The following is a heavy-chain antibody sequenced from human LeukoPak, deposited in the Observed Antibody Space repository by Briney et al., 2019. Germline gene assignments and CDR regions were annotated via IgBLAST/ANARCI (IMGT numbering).Heavy chain of an antibody. CDR3: ATVGLLRFGEFLSYMDV. Sequence: PGGSLRLSCAASGFTCSDAWMSWVRQAPGKGLEWVGRIKSKTDGGTTDYAAPVKGRFTISRDDLRNTLYLQMNSLKTEDTAVYYCATVGLLRFGEFLSYMDVWGKGTTVTISS. V-gene: IGHV3-15*01. CDR1: GFTCSDAW. J-gene: IGHJ6*03. D-gene: IGHD3-10*01. CDR2: IKSKTDGGTT.